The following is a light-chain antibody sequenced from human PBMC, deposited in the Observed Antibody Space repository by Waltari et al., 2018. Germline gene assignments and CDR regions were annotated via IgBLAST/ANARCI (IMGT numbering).Light chain of an antibody. Sequence: DIQRTQSPSSRSTSVGDSVTIACRASPSIYRYLHSYQQQPGKAPKPPIYAASPVPSGVAARFGGGGSDSDFSLSITSPEPEDLATLFWLQSYRARWKCGRGTTVEIK. CDR2: AAS. CDR1: PSIYRY. J-gene: IGKJ1*01. V-gene: IGKV1-39*01. CDR3: LQSYRARWK.